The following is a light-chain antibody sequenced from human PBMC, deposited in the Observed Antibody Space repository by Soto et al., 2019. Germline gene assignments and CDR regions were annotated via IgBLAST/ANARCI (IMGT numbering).Light chain of an antibody. CDR1: QSISNW. J-gene: IGKJ1*01. CDR2: KAS. V-gene: IGKV1-5*03. CDR3: QQYSSYPRT. Sequence: DIKMTQSPSTLSASVGDRVTITCRASQSISNWLAWYQQKPGKAPNLLIYKASGLETGVPSRFSGSGSGTEFTLTISSLQPDDFATYYCQQYSSYPRTFGQGTKVEIK.